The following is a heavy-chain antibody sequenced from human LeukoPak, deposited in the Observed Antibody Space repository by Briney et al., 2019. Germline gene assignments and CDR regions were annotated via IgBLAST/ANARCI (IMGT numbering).Heavy chain of an antibody. CDR3: ATRTSHTSSWYVYLFWDY. CDR1: GFTFSSYW. J-gene: IGHJ4*02. CDR2: INQDGSEK. Sequence: GGSLRLSCAASGFTFSSYWTTWVRQAPGKGLEWVANINQDGSEKYYVDSVKGRFTISRDNAKNSLYLQMNSLRAEDTAVYYCATRTSHTSSWYVYLFWDYWGQGALVTVSS. V-gene: IGHV3-7*01. D-gene: IGHD6-13*01.